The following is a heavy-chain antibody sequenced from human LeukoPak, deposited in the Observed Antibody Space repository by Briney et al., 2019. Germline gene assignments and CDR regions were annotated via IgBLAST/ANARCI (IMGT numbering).Heavy chain of an antibody. Sequence: GESLQISCKGSGYNFNTYWVAWVRQLPGKGLEWMGIIRPMNSDVRYSPSFQGQVTISADRSINTAYLQWSSLTASDTAMYFCASRPFETTVVPWDFYWGQGTQVTVSS. CDR1: GYNFNTYW. J-gene: IGHJ4*02. D-gene: IGHD4-23*01. CDR2: IRPMNSDV. V-gene: IGHV5-51*01. CDR3: ASRPFETTVVPWDFY.